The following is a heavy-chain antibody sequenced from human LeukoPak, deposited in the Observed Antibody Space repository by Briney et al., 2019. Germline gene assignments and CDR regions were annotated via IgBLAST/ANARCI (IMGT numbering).Heavy chain of an antibody. J-gene: IGHJ5*02. D-gene: IGHD6-19*01. V-gene: IGHV4-39*01. Sequence: SETLSLTCTFSGGSISSYYWGWIRQPPGKGLEWIGSIYYSGSTYYNPSLKSRVTISADTSKNQFSLKMISVTAADTAVYYCARRRSSGHNWVDPWGQGTLVTVSS. CDR1: GGSISSYY. CDR3: ARRRSSGHNWVDP. CDR2: IYYSGST.